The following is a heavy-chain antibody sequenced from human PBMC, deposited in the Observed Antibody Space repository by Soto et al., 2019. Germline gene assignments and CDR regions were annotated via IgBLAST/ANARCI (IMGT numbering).Heavy chain of an antibody. D-gene: IGHD6-13*01. CDR3: ARDMPGSSAYSSSWYDSLEYYYYGMDV. J-gene: IGHJ6*02. Sequence: LRLSCAASGFTFSDYYMSWIRQAPGKGLEWVSYISSSGSTIYYADSVKGRFTISRDNAKNSLYLQMNSLRAEDTAVYYCARDMPGSSAYSSSWYDSLEYYYYGMDVWGQGTTVTVSS. V-gene: IGHV3-11*01. CDR2: ISSSGSTI. CDR1: GFTFSDYY.